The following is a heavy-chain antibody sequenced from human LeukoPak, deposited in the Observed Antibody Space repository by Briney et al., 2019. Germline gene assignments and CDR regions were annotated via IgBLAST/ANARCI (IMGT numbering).Heavy chain of an antibody. Sequence: PGGSLRLSCAASGFTVSSNYMSWVRQAPGKGLEWVSLIYSTGSIYYADSVKGRFTISRDNSKNTLYLQMNSLRAEDTAVYYCARTYCRGGSCYYFDYWGQGTLATVSS. CDR3: ARTYCRGGSCYYFDY. V-gene: IGHV3-66*01. CDR2: IYSTGSI. D-gene: IGHD2-15*01. CDR1: GFTVSSNY. J-gene: IGHJ4*02.